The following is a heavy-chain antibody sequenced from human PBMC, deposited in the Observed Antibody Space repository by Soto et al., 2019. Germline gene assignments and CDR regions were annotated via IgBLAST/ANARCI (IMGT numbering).Heavy chain of an antibody. CDR1: GFTFSNFW. Sequence: PGGSLRLSCAASGFTFSNFWMHWVRQAPGKGPVWVSRINGDGSSTSHADSAKGRFTISRDNAENTLFLQMSGLRAEDTAVYYCARAQLLPDDAFDAWGRGTVVTVSS. CDR3: ARAQLLPDDAFDA. J-gene: IGHJ3*01. CDR2: INGDGSST. D-gene: IGHD2-2*01. V-gene: IGHV3-74*01.